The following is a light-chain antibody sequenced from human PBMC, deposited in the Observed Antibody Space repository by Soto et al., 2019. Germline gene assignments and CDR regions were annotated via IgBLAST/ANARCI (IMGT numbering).Light chain of an antibody. J-gene: IGKJ2*01. Sequence: DIQMTQSPSSLSASVGDRVTITCRASEDISKFLNWYQQKPGRAPQLLISVASSLQSGVPSRFRGSGSGTDFTLTIDSLQPEDFATYYCQQSYNTPPMYTFGQGTKLEIK. CDR1: EDISKF. CDR3: QQSYNTPPMYT. V-gene: IGKV1-39*01. CDR2: VAS.